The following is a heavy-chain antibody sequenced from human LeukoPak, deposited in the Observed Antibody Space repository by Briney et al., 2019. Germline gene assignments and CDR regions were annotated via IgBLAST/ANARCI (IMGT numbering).Heavy chain of an antibody. CDR1: GFTFSSYA. J-gene: IGHJ4*02. D-gene: IGHD6-19*01. CDR2: ISGSGGST. V-gene: IGHV3-23*01. Sequence: GGSLRLSCAASGFTFSSYAMSWVRQAPGKGLEWVSAISGSGGSTYYADSVKGRFTVSRDNTKSTLYLQMNSLRAEDTAVYSCAKVQYRSGWTFDFWGQGTVATVSS. CDR3: AKVQYRSGWTFDF.